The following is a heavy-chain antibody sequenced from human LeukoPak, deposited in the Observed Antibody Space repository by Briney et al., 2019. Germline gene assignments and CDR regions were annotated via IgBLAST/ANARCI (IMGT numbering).Heavy chain of an antibody. Sequence: GGSLRLSCAASGFTFSSYGMSWVRQAPGKGLEWVANIKQDGSEKYYVDSVKGRFTISRDNAKNSLYLQMNSLRAEDTALYYCAREGSSFGFYYMDVWGKGTTVTVSS. V-gene: IGHV3-7*03. CDR2: IKQDGSEK. D-gene: IGHD6-13*01. J-gene: IGHJ6*03. CDR1: GFTFSSYG. CDR3: AREGSSFGFYYMDV.